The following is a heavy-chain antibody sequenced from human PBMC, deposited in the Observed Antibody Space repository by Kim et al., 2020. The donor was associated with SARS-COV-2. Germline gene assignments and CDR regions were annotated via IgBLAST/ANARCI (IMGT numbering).Heavy chain of an antibody. D-gene: IGHD3-3*01. J-gene: IGHJ3*02. CDR2: IKSKTDGGTT. CDR3: TTDRRREYYDFWSGYGFAFDI. V-gene: IGHV3-15*01. CDR1: GFTFSNAW. Sequence: GGSLRLSCAASGFTFSNAWMSWVRQAPGKGLEWVGRIKSKTDGGTTDYAAPVKGRLTISRDDSKNTLYLQMNSLKTEDTAVYYCTTDRRREYYDFWSGYGFAFDIWGQGTMVTVSS.